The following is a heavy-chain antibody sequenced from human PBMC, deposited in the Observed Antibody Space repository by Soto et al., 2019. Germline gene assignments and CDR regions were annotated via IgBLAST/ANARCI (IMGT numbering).Heavy chain of an antibody. V-gene: IGHV4-61*01. J-gene: IGHJ5*02. CDR2: IYYSGST. CDR1: GGSVSSGSYY. Sequence: PSETLSLTCTFSGGSVSSGSYYLSWIRQPPGKGLEWIGYIYYSGSTNYNPSLKSRVTISVDTSKNQFSLKLSSVTAADTAVYYCARGDLLLWFGELQRYNWFDPWGQGTLVTVSS. CDR3: ARGDLLLWFGELQRYNWFDP. D-gene: IGHD3-10*01.